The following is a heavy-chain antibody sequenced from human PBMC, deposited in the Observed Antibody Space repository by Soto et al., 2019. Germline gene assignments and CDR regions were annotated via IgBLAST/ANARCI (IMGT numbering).Heavy chain of an antibody. J-gene: IGHJ6*02. CDR3: ARPVEPFYYYGMDV. V-gene: IGHV3-30-3*01. CDR1: RFTFSTYA. Sequence: GGSLRLSCAASRFTFSTYAMQWVRQAPGKGLEWVALISYDGSNKYYAESVMGRYTISRDNSKKTLYLQMNSLRDEGTAVYYCARPVEPFYYYGMDVWGQGTTVTVSS. CDR2: ISYDGSNK.